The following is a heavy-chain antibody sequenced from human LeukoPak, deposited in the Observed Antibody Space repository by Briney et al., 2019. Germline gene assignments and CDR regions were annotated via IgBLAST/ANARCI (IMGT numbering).Heavy chain of an antibody. CDR2: VYHTGSA. D-gene: IGHD2-2*01. V-gene: IGHV4-38-2*01. J-gene: IGHJ4*02. Sequence: PSETLSLTCSVSGYSFTSGHYWGWIRQPPGKGLEWIANVYHTGSAHYNPSLKSRVTISVDTSKNQFSLKLSSVTAADTAVYYCARYCTSTTCILRGFDYWGQGTLVTVSS. CDR1: GYSFTSGHY. CDR3: ARYCTSTTCILRGFDY.